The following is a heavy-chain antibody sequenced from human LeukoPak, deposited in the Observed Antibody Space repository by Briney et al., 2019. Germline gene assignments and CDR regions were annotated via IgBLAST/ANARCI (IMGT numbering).Heavy chain of an antibody. CDR2: INHNGNVN. J-gene: IGHJ6*02. V-gene: IGHV3-7*03. CDR1: GFSFSDAW. D-gene: IGHD3-16*01. Sequence: PGGSLRLSCAASGFSFSDAWMNWARQAPGKGLEWVASINHNGNVNYYVDSVKGRFTISRDNAKNSLYLQMSNLRAGDTAVYFCARGGGLDVWGQGATVTVSS. CDR3: ARGGGLDV.